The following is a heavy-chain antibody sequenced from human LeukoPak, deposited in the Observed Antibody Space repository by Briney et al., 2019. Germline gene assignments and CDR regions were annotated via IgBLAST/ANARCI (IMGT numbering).Heavy chain of an antibody. D-gene: IGHD3-22*01. CDR2: ISSSSSYI. CDR1: GFIFNDYS. J-gene: IGHJ3*02. Sequence: GGSLRLSCAASGFIFNDYSMNWVRQAPGKGLEWVSSISSSSSYIYYADSVKGRFTISRDNAKNSLYLQMNSLRAEDTAVYYCAREDYDSSGYQVFAFDIWGQGTMVTVSS. CDR3: AREDYDSSGYQVFAFDI. V-gene: IGHV3-21*01.